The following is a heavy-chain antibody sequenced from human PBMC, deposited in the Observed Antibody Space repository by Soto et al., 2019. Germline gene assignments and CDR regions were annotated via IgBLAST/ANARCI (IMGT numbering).Heavy chain of an antibody. CDR2: INHSGST. V-gene: IGHV4-34*01. D-gene: IGHD6-13*01. CDR1: GGSLSRSSSGYY. Sequence: SETLSLTCAVYGGSLSRSSSGYYWSWIRQSPGKGLERIGEINHSGSTNYNPSLKSRVSIPIYTFKNQFSLKLSSVTAADTAVYYCARAGDWQQLVPVYYGMDVWGQGTTVTVSS. CDR3: ARAGDWQQLVPVYYGMDV. J-gene: IGHJ6*02.